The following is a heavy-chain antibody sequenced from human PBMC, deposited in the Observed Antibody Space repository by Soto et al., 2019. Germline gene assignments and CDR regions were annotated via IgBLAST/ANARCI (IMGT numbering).Heavy chain of an antibody. Sequence: EVQLVQSGAEVKKPGESLRISCKGSGYSFTSYWISWVRQMPGKGLEWMGRIDPSDSYTNYSPSFQGHVTISADKSISTAYLQWSSLKASDTAMYYCARLKGIAAAGKDYYYGMDVWGQGTTVTVSS. CDR3: ARLKGIAAAGKDYYYGMDV. V-gene: IGHV5-10-1*03. J-gene: IGHJ6*02. D-gene: IGHD6-13*01. CDR1: GYSFTSYW. CDR2: IDPSDSYT.